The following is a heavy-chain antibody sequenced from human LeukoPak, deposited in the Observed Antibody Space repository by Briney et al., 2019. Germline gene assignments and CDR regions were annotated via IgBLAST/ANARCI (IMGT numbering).Heavy chain of an antibody. CDR3: TRHSGYCSGGSCYGSDY. V-gene: IGHV3-49*04. CDR2: IRSKAYGATT. Sequence: GGSLRLSCTTSGFTFGDYSMSWVRQAPGKGLEWVGFIRSKAYGATTEYAAYVKGRFIISRDDSKSIAYLQMNSLKTEDTAVYYCTRHSGYCSGGSCYGSDYWGQGTLVTVSS. CDR1: GFTFGDYS. J-gene: IGHJ4*02. D-gene: IGHD2-15*01.